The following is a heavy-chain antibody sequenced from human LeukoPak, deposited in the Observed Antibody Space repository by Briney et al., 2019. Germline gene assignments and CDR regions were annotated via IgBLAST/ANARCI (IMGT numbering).Heavy chain of an antibody. Sequence: GGSLRLSCVASGFSISSHWMSWVRQAPGKGLEWVASLKEDVSARNLVDSVKGRFTISTDNAKNSLYLQMNSLRVEDTAVYYCARGPTYGSRSDFLESWGLGTLVTVSS. V-gene: IGHV3-7*01. D-gene: IGHD3-10*01. J-gene: IGHJ4*02. CDR2: LKEDVSAR. CDR1: GFSISSHW. CDR3: ARGPTYGSRSDFLES.